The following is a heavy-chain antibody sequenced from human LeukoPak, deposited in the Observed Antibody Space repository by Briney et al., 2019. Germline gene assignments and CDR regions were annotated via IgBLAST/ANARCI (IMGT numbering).Heavy chain of an antibody. Sequence: PSETLSLTCTVSGGSISSGDYYWSWIRQHPGKGLEWIGYIYYSGSTYYNPSLKSRVTISVDTSKNQFSLKLSSVTAADTAVYYCARASYYDSSGLTDPYYFDYWGQGTLVTVSS. CDR3: ARASYYDSSGLTDPYYFDY. D-gene: IGHD3-22*01. CDR1: GGSISSGDYY. CDR2: IYYSGST. V-gene: IGHV4-31*03. J-gene: IGHJ4*02.